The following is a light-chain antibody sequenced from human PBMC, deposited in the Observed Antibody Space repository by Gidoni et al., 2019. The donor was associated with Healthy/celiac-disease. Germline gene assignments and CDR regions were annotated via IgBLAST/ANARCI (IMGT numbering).Light chain of an antibody. V-gene: IGKV3-11*01. CDR1: QSVSSY. Sequence: EIVLTQSPATLSLSPGERATLSCRASQSVSSYLDWYQQKPGQAPRLLIYDASNRATGIPARFSGSGSGTDFTLTISSLEPEDFAVYYCQQRSNWPPMYTFGQXTKLEIK. CDR2: DAS. CDR3: QQRSNWPPMYT. J-gene: IGKJ2*01.